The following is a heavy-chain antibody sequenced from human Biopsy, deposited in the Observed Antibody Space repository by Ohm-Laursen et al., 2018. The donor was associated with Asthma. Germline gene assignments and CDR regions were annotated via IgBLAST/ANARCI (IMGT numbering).Heavy chain of an antibody. CDR2: ISYDGNHK. D-gene: IGHD5-12*01. CDR1: GFMFRSFG. J-gene: IGHJ4*02. V-gene: IGHV3-30*18. Sequence: SSLRLSCAASGFMFRSFGMHWVRQAPGKGLEWVAVISYDGNHKFYEDSVKVRFTISRDNSKNTLYLQMNSLRTEDTAVYYCAKRRGYSGHDNDYWGQGTLVIVSS. CDR3: AKRRGYSGHDNDY.